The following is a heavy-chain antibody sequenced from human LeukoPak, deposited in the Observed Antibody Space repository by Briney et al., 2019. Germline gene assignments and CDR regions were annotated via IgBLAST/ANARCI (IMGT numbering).Heavy chain of an antibody. CDR1: GFTFSIYA. V-gene: IGHV3-23*01. CDR3: ARASGPAGPYYFDY. D-gene: IGHD6-25*01. J-gene: IGHJ4*02. CDR2: ITSSGDGT. Sequence: PGGSLRLSCAASGFTFSIYAMSWVRQAPGKGLQWVSSITSSGDGTYYADSVKGRFTISRDNSENMLYLQMNSLRAEDTALYYCARASGPAGPYYFDYWGQGTLVTVSS.